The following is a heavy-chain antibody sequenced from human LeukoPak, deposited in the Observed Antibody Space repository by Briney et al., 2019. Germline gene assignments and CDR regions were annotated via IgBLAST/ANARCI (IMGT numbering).Heavy chain of an antibody. J-gene: IGHJ4*02. Sequence: SETLSLTSTVSGGSISSSSYYWGWIPQPPGKGLEWIGSIYYSGSTYYNPSLKSRVTISVDTSKNQFSLKLSSVTAADTAVYYCARVTINTICGAVTFLSGEFYPDYWGQGTLVTVSS. D-gene: IGHD3-3*01. V-gene: IGHV4-39*07. CDR3: ARVTINTICGAVTFLSGEFYPDY. CDR1: GGSISSSSYY. CDR2: IYYSGST.